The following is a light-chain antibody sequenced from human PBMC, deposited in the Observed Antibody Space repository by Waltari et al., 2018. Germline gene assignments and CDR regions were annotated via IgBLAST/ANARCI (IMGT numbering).Light chain of an antibody. CDR3: QQSFSSPLT. J-gene: IGKJ4*01. Sequence: DIHMTKSPSSPSASVVARVPITSRASQFLNRNLNWYPQKPGRAPKLVIYSASTLQVGVPSRFHGSGFGTEFTLTINNLQPDDFATYYCQQSFSSPLTFGGGA. CDR2: SAS. CDR1: QFLNRN. V-gene: IGKV1-39*01.